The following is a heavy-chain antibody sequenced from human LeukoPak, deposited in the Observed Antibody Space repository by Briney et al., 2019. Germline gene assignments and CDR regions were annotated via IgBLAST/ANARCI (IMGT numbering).Heavy chain of an antibody. V-gene: IGHV1-46*01. D-gene: IGHD1-26*01. Sequence: ASVKVSCKASGYTFTGYYMHWVRQAPGQGHEWMAQINPSGDSTHYAQRFQGRVTMTRDTSTNTVYMEVSSLRSEDTAVYFCARSGSYSPFDYWGQGTLVTVSS. J-gene: IGHJ4*02. CDR2: INPSGDST. CDR3: ARSGSYSPFDY. CDR1: GYTFTGYY.